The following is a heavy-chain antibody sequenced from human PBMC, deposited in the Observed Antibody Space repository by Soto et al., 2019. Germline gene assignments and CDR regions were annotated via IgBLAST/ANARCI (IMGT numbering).Heavy chain of an antibody. CDR3: AKDAITMVLGVISYYGMDV. CDR2: ISWNSGSI. D-gene: IGHD3-10*01. CDR1: GFTFDDYA. Sequence: EVQLVESGGGLVQPGRSLRLSCAASGFTFDDYAMHWVRQAPGKGLEWVSGISWNSGSIGYADSVKGRFTISRDNAKNSLYLQMNSLRAEDTALYYFAKDAITMVLGVISYYGMDVWGQGTTVTVSS. V-gene: IGHV3-9*01. J-gene: IGHJ6*02.